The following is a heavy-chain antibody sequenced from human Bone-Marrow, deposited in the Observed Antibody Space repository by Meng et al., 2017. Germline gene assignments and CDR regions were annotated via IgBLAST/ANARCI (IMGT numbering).Heavy chain of an antibody. J-gene: IGHJ6*02. CDR3: ARDYSNPGNYYYYAFDV. Sequence: ASVKVSCKASGYTFTGYYMHWVRQAPGQGLEWMGWITAGNGDTKYSQKFQGRVTITKDTSASTAYMELSSLRSEDTAVYYCARDYSNPGNYYYYAFDVWGQGTTVTVSS. V-gene: IGHV1-3*01. CDR2: ITAGNGDT. D-gene: IGHD4-11*01. CDR1: GYTFTGYY.